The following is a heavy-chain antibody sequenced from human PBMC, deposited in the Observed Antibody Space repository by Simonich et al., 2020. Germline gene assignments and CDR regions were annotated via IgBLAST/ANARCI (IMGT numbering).Heavy chain of an antibody. J-gene: IGHJ4*02. V-gene: IGHV1-18*01. CDR1: GYTFTSYG. CDR2: ISASNGNT. Sequence: QVQLVQSGAEVKKPGASVKVSCKASGYTFTSYGISWVRQAPGQGLEWMGWISASNGNTNYAQKLKGRVTTTTDTSTSTAYMELRSLRSDDTAVYYCARASRGTWWYYYFDYWGQGTLVTVSS. D-gene: IGHD2-15*01. CDR3: ARASRGTWWYYYFDY.